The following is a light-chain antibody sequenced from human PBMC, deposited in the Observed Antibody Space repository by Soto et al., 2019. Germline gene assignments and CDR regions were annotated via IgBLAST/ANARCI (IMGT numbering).Light chain of an antibody. V-gene: IGLV1-40*01. J-gene: IGLJ2*01. CDR2: AND. CDR3: QSYHISLLAYV. Sequence: QSVLTQPPSVSGAPGQRLTISCAGTSSNIGAGFDVHWYQQLPGTAPKLLIYANDDRPSGVPDRFSGSTSGTSASLAITGLQAEDAADYYCQSYHISLLAYVFGGGTKLTVL. CDR1: SSNIGAGFD.